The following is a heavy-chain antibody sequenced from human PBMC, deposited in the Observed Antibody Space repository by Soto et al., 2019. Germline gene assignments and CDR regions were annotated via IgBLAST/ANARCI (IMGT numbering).Heavy chain of an antibody. Sequence: GESLKISCKGSGYSFTSYWISWVRQMPVKGLEWMGRIDPSDSYTNYSPSFQGHVTISADKSISTAYLQWSSLKASDTAMYYCAITTLSHCSSTSCSHHFDYGGHGTLV. CDR1: GYSFTSYW. V-gene: IGHV5-10-1*01. CDR2: IDPSDSYT. J-gene: IGHJ4*01. D-gene: IGHD2-2*01. CDR3: AITTLSHCSSTSCSHHFDY.